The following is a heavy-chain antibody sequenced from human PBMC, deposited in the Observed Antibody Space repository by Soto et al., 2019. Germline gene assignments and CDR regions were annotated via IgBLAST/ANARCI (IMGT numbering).Heavy chain of an antibody. CDR2: IYSGGRN. V-gene: IGHV4-61*02. D-gene: IGHD6-13*01. J-gene: IGHJ4*02. CDR1: GGSVSSGSYY. CDR3: ARGSSRWDY. Sequence: VSGGSVSSGSYYWSWIRQPAGKGLEWIGRIYSGGRNNYNPSLKSRVTMSVDTSKNQFSLRLSSVTAADTAMYYCARGSSRWDYWGQGTLVTVSS.